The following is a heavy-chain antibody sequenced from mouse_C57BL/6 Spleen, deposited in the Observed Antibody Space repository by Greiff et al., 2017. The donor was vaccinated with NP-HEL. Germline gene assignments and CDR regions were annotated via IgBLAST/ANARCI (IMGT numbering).Heavy chain of an antibody. D-gene: IGHD1-1*01. CDR2: INPGSGGT. Sequence: QVQLQQSGAELVRPGTSVKVSCKASGYAFTNYLIEWVKQRPGQGLEWIGVINPGSGGTNYNEKFKGKATLTADKSSSTAYMQLSSLTSEDSAVYFGARGRYYGSSHFDYWGQGTTLTVSS. V-gene: IGHV1-54*01. CDR1: GYAFTNYL. CDR3: ARGRYYGSSHFDY. J-gene: IGHJ2*01.